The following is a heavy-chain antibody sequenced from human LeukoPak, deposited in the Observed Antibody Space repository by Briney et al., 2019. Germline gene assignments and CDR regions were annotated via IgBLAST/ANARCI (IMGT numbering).Heavy chain of an antibody. D-gene: IGHD3-9*01. CDR2: IKSKTDGGTT. CDR3: TTVGLILTGYYSFDY. Sequence: GGSLRLSCAASGFTFSNAWMSWVRQAPGKGLEWVGRIKSKTDGGTTDYAAPVKGRFTISRDDPKNTLYLQMNSLKTEDTAVYYCTTVGLILTGYYSFDYWGQGTLVTVSS. V-gene: IGHV3-15*01. CDR1: GFTFSNAW. J-gene: IGHJ4*02.